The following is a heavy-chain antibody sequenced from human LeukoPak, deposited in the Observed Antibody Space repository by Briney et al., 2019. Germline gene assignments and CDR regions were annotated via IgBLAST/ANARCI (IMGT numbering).Heavy chain of an antibody. J-gene: IGHJ5*02. Sequence: PGGSLRLSCAASGFTFSSYSMNWVRQAPGKGLEWVSSISSSSSYIYYADSVKGRFTISRDNAKNSLYLQMNSLRAEDTAVYYCARDPLLAAAGSHVGWFDPWGQGTLVTVSS. V-gene: IGHV3-21*01. CDR1: GFTFSSYS. CDR3: ARDPLLAAAGSHVGWFDP. CDR2: ISSSSSYI. D-gene: IGHD6-13*01.